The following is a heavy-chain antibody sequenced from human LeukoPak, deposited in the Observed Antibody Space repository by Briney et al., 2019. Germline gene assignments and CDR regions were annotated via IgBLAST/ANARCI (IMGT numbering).Heavy chain of an antibody. J-gene: IGHJ6*03. V-gene: IGHV4-61*10. CDR3: AGGYYYSYYYYMDV. D-gene: IGHD5-18*01. CDR1: GGSISSGSYY. Sequence: SQALSLTCTVSGGSISSGSYYWSWIRQPAGKGLEWIGYIFHSGSTNYNPSLKSRVTISVDTSKNQFSLKLSSVTAADTAVYYYAGGYYYSYYYYMDVWGKGTTVTISS. CDR2: IFHSGST.